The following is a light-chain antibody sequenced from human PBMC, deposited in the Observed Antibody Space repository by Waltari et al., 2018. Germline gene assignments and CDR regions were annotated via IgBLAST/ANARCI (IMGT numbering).Light chain of an antibody. CDR2: DAS. Sequence: AIQLTQSPSSPSASVGDRVTITCRASQGINSALAWYQQKPGKAPKLLIYDASSLESGVPSRFSGSGYGTDFTLTISSLQPEDFATYYCQQFKSFLITFGQGTRLEIK. CDR1: QGINSA. V-gene: IGKV1-13*02. CDR3: QQFKSFLIT. J-gene: IGKJ5*01.